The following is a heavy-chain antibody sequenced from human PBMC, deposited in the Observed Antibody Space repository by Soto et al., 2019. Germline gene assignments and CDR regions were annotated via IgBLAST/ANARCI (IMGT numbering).Heavy chain of an antibody. Sequence: SVRVSCHASGYTLTSYGISCVRQDAGKGLEWMGWISAYNGNTNYAQNLQGRVTMTTDTSTSTAYMELRSLRSDDTAVYYCARSRSGYFHDAFDIWG. CDR1: GYTLTSYG. V-gene: IGHV1-18*01. CDR3: ARSRSGYFHDAFDI. CDR2: ISAYNGNT. D-gene: IGHD3-22*01. J-gene: IGHJ3*02.